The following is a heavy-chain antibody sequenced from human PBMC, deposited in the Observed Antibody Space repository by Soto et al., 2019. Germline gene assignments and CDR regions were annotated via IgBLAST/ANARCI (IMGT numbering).Heavy chain of an antibody. Sequence: GGSLRLSCAASGFTFSSYAMSWVRQAPGKGLEWVSAISGSGGSTYYADSVKGRFTISRDNSKNTLYLQMNSLRAEDTAVYYCAKSPYYYDSSEAYYYYGMDVWGQGTTVTVSS. CDR3: AKSPYYYDSSEAYYYYGMDV. CDR2: ISGSGGST. J-gene: IGHJ6*02. CDR1: GFTFSSYA. V-gene: IGHV3-23*01. D-gene: IGHD3-22*01.